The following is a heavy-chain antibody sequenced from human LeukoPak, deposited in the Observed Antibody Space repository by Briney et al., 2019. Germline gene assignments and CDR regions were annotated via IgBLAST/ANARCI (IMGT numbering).Heavy chain of an antibody. CDR2: IYYSGST. J-gene: IGHJ4*02. D-gene: IGHD2-15*01. CDR1: GGSISSSSYY. Sequence: TSETLSLTCTVSGGSISSSSYYWGWIRQPPGKGLEWIGSIYYSGSTYYNPSLKSRVTISVDTSKNQFSLKLSSVTAADTAVYYCARDPSSFPFDYWGQGTLVTVSS. V-gene: IGHV4-39*02. CDR3: ARDPSSFPFDY.